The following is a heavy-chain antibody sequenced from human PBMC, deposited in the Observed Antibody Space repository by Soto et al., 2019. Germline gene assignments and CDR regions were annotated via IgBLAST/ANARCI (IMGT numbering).Heavy chain of an antibody. CDR2: INHSGST. CDR1: GGSFSGYY. D-gene: IGHD6-13*01. Sequence: QVQLQQWGAGLLKPSETLSLTCAVYGGSFSGYYWSWIRQPPGKRLEWIGEINHSGSTNYNPSLKSRVTISVDTSKNQFSLKLSSVTAADTAVYYCARDGIAAAPSFDYWGQGTLVTVSS. CDR3: ARDGIAAAPSFDY. V-gene: IGHV4-34*01. J-gene: IGHJ4*02.